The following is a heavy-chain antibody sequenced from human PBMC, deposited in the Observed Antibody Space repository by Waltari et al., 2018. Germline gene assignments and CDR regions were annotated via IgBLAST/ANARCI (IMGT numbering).Heavy chain of an antibody. CDR1: GYTFTSYD. Sequence: QVQLVQSGAEVKKPGASVKVSCKASGYTFTSYDINWVRQATGQGLEWLGWMNPNSGNTGYAQKFQGRVTRTRNTSRSTAYMGLRSLRAEDTAVYYGARGRKWARGKAACDIWGQGTMVTVSS. D-gene: IGHD3-16*01. V-gene: IGHV1-8*01. CDR2: MNPNSGNT. J-gene: IGHJ3*02. CDR3: ARGRKWARGKAACDI.